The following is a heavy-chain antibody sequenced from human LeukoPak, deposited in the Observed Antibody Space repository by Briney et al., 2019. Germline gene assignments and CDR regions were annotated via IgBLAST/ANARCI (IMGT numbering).Heavy chain of an antibody. CDR3: ARDLSDYYDSRSYSGY. V-gene: IGHV1-18*01. CDR1: GYTFTSYG. CDR2: ISAYNGNT. D-gene: IGHD3-22*01. J-gene: IGHJ4*02. Sequence: ASVNVSCKASGYTFTSYGIGWVRQAPGQGLEWMGWISAYNGNTNYAQKLQGRVTMTTDTSTSTAYMELRSLRSDDTAVYYCARDLSDYYDSRSYSGYWAREPWSPSPQ.